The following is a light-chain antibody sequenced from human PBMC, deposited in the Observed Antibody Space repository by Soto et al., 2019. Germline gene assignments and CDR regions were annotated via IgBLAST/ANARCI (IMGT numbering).Light chain of an antibody. J-gene: IGKJ3*01. CDR2: GAS. CDR3: QQYATSARLT. V-gene: IGKV3-20*01. Sequence: EIVLTQSPGTLSWSLGERATLSCRASQSVSQYLAWYQQKPGQAPRLLIYGASSRANGIPDRFSRSGSGTDFTLTINGLEPEDFAVYYCQQYATSARLTFGPGTNVDI. CDR1: QSVSQY.